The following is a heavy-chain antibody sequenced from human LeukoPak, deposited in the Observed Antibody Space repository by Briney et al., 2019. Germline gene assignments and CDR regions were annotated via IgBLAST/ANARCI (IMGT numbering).Heavy chain of an antibody. D-gene: IGHD2-2*01. V-gene: IGHV4-4*07. J-gene: IGHJ6*02. Sequence: SETLSLTCTVSGGSISSYYWSWIRQPAGKGLEWIGRIYTSGSTNYNPSLKSRVTMSVDTSKNQFSLKLSSVTAADTAVYYCARVLGYCSSTSCRHYYYYGMDVWGQGTTVTVSS. CDR1: GGSISSYY. CDR3: ARVLGYCSSTSCRHYYYYGMDV. CDR2: IYTSGST.